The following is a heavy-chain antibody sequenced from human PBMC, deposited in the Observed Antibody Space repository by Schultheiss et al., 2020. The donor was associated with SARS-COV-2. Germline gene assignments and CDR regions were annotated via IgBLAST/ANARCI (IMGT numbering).Heavy chain of an antibody. J-gene: IGHJ6*02. D-gene: IGHD4-11*01. CDR3: ARGHLSSETISYYYYYYGLDV. CDR2: INHSGNT. V-gene: IGHV4-34*01. Sequence: SQTLSLTCVVYGGSFSGYYWSWIRQPPGKGLEWIGEINHSGNTNYNPSLKSRVAISVDTSKNQFSLKLRSVTAADTAVYYCARGHLSSETISYYYYYYGLDVWGQGSTVTVAS. CDR1: GGSFSGYY.